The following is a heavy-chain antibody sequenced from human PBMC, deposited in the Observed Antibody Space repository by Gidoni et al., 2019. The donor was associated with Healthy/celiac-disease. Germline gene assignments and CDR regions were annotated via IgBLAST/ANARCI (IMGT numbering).Heavy chain of an antibody. CDR3: ARGDWGTILEWLFVH. CDR1: GYTFTSYY. V-gene: IGHV1-46*01. CDR2: INPSGGST. Sequence: QVQLVQSGAEVKKPGASVKVSCKASGYTFTSYYMHWVRPAPGQGLEWMGIINPSGGSTSYAQKFQGRVTMTRDTSTSTVYMELSSLRSEDTAVYYCARGDWGTILEWLFVHWGQGTLVTVSS. J-gene: IGHJ4*02. D-gene: IGHD3-3*01.